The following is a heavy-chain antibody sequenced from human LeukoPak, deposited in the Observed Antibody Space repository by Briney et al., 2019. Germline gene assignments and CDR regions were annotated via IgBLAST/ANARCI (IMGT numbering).Heavy chain of an antibody. J-gene: IGHJ4*02. Sequence: ASVKVSCKASGNAFTTYDFNWVRQAPGQGFEWMGWMNPKTGRTGFAQKFRGRFTMTRNISISTAYLEVTNLRFEDTALYYCVTGVPWDWGQGSLIIVSS. CDR1: GNAFTTYD. CDR3: VTGVPWD. D-gene: IGHD1-26*01. V-gene: IGHV1-8*01. CDR2: MNPKTGRT.